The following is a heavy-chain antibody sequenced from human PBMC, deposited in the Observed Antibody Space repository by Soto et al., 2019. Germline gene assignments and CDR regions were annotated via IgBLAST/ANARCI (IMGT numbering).Heavy chain of an antibody. D-gene: IGHD1-1*01. CDR3: ARRSKTTGTTRYNNWFDP. CDR2: INHSGST. CDR1: GGSFSGYY. Sequence: QVQLHQWGAGLLKPSETLSLTCAVYGGSFSGYYWSWLRQPQGKGLQWIGEINHSGSTNYNPSLKSRVTISVDSSKNQFSMELSSVTASDTAVYYWARRSKTTGTTRYNNWFDPCGQGTLVTVS. V-gene: IGHV4-34*01. J-gene: IGHJ5*02.